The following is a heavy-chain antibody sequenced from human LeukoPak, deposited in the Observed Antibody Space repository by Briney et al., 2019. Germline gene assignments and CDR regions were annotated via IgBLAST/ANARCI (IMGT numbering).Heavy chain of an antibody. CDR2: IYFSGST. CDR3: ARRYNSGWYFDY. D-gene: IGHD6-19*01. Sequence: KPSETLSLTCTVSGGSISSYYWSWIRQPPGKGLEWIGYIYFSGSTNYNPSLRSRVTISLDTSKNQFSLKLSSVTAADTAVYYCARRYNSGWYFDYWGQGTLVTVSS. V-gene: IGHV4-4*09. J-gene: IGHJ4*02. CDR1: GGSISSYY.